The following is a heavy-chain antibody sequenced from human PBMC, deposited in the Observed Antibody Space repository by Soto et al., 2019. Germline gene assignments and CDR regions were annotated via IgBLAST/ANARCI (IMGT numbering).Heavy chain of an antibody. CDR1: GGSISSYY. CDR2: IYYSGST. J-gene: IGHJ2*01. Sequence: QVQLQESGPGLVKPSETLSLTCTVSGGSISSYYWSWIRQPPGKGLEWIGYIYYSGSTNYNPSLKSRVTISVDTSKNQFSLKLSSVTAADTAVYYCAGRREGRDGYIQTYWYFDLWGRGTLVTVSS. D-gene: IGHD5-12*01. V-gene: IGHV4-59*01. CDR3: AGRREGRDGYIQTYWYFDL.